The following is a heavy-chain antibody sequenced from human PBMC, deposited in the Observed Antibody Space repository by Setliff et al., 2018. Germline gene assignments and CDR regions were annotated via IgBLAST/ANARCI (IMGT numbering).Heavy chain of an antibody. Sequence: GASVKVSCKASGYTFTSSGITWVRQAPGQGLEWMGWISAYTGNTNYAQKLQGRVTMTTDTSTNTAYMELRSLTSDDTAVYYCARINFYVSSGYYYASELWGQGTMVTVSS. D-gene: IGHD3-22*01. CDR3: ARINFYVSSGYYYASEL. CDR2: ISAYTGNT. V-gene: IGHV1-18*01. J-gene: IGHJ4*02. CDR1: GYTFTSSG.